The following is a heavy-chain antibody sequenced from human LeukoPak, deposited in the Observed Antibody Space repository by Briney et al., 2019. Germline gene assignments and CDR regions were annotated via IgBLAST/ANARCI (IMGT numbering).Heavy chain of an antibody. CDR1: GFTFDDYG. D-gene: IGHD4-17*01. J-gene: IGHJ3*02. Sequence: GGSLRLSCAASGFTFDDYGMSWVRQAQGKGLEWVSGINWNGGSTGYADSVKGRFTISRDNAKNSLYLQMNSLRAEDTALYYCARNHDYGDYVPLAFDIWGQGTMVTVSS. CDR3: ARNHDYGDYVPLAFDI. CDR2: INWNGGST. V-gene: IGHV3-20*04.